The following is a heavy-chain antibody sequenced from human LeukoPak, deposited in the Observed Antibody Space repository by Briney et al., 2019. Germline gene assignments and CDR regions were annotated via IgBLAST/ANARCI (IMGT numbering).Heavy chain of an antibody. CDR1: GGSISSYY. J-gene: IGHJ4*02. D-gene: IGHD2-15*01. CDR3: AREYCSGGSCYFDY. CDR2: IYYSGST. Sequence: SETLSLTCTVSGGSISSYYWSWIRQPPGKGLEWIGYIYYSGSTNYNPSLKSRVTISVDTSKNQFSLKLSSVTAADTAVYYCAREYCSGGSCYFDYWGQGTLVAVSS. V-gene: IGHV4-59*08.